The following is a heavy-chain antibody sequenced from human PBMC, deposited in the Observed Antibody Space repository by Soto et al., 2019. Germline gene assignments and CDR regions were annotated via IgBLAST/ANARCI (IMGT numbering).Heavy chain of an antibody. J-gene: IGHJ4*02. CDR2: ISWNSVTI. Sequence: GGSLRLSCAASGFTFDDYAMHWVRQTPGKGLEWVADISWNSVTIDYAASVKGRFTISRDNAKNSLFLQMNSLRAEDTGLYYCAKDRGDGVTLVRGVLDYWGQGTLVTVSS. D-gene: IGHD3-10*01. CDR3: AKDRGDGVTLVRGVLDY. CDR1: GFTFDDYA. V-gene: IGHV3-9*01.